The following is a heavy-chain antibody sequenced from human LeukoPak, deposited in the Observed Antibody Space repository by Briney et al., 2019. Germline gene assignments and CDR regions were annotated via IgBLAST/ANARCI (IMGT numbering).Heavy chain of an antibody. CDR3: ARGGYQQTSTFDF. CDR2: VFYSGTT. CDR1: GDSISSSPYY. D-gene: IGHD5-18*01. J-gene: IGHJ4*02. Sequence: PSETLSLICAVSGDSISSSPYYWVWIRQPPGKGLEWIGGVFYSGTTYYNPSLKSRVTISVDTSKNQFSLQLRSVTAADTAVYYCARGGYQQTSTFDFWGLGTLVTVSS. V-gene: IGHV4-39*07.